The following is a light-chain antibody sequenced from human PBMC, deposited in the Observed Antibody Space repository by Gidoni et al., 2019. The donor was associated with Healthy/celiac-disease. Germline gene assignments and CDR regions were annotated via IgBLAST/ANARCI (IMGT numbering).Light chain of an antibody. V-gene: IGKV4-1*01. CDR1: QSVLYSPNNKNY. J-gene: IGKJ1*01. CDR2: WAS. CDR3: QQYYSTPWT. Sequence: DIVMTQSPDSLAVSLGERATINCKSRQSVLYSPNNKNYLAWYQQKPGQPPKLLIYWASTRESGVPDRFSGSGSGTDFTLTISSLQAEDVAFYYCQQYYSTPWTFGQGTKVEIK.